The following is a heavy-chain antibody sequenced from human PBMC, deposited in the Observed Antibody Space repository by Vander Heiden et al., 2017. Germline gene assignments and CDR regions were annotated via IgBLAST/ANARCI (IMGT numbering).Heavy chain of an antibody. V-gene: IGHV3-33*01. D-gene: IGHD3-16*01. J-gene: IGHJ4*02. CDR2: IRYDGSNI. CDR3: ARDLLKGAYFDY. Sequence: QVQLVESGGGVVQPGRAMSPPCAASGFPFRTHAMHWVRQAPGKGLEWLAIIRYDGSNIYYADSVRGRFTISRDNSKNTLYLQMNSLRAEDTGVYYCARDLLKGAYFDYWGQGTLVTVCS. CDR1: GFPFRTHA.